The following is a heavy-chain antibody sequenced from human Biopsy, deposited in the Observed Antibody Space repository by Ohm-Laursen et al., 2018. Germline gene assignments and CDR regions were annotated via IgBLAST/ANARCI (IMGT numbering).Heavy chain of an antibody. CDR1: GGSINSYY. CDR3: ARLGSGDYLPTFFDF. J-gene: IGHJ4*02. D-gene: IGHD2-15*01. CDR2: LFTSGTT. V-gene: IGHV4-4*07. Sequence: SQTLSLTCTVSGGSINSYYWSWMRQPAGKGLEWIGRLFTSGTTNYSPSLNNRVTMSVDTSKNQFSLRLTSVTAADTAVYYCARLGSGDYLPTFFDFWGQGALVTVSS.